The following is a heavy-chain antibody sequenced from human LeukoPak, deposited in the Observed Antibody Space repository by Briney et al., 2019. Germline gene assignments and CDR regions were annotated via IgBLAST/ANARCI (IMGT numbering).Heavy chain of an antibody. D-gene: IGHD1-26*01. CDR1: GFTFSSYT. Sequence: GGSLRLSCAASGFTFSSYTMNWVRQAPGKGLEWVSSISSNNTYIYYADSVKGRFTISRDNAKNSLYLQMNSLRAEDMALYYCAKDISPVVGATIFDYWGQGTLVTVSS. CDR3: AKDISPVVGATIFDY. V-gene: IGHV3-21*04. CDR2: ISSNNTYI. J-gene: IGHJ4*02.